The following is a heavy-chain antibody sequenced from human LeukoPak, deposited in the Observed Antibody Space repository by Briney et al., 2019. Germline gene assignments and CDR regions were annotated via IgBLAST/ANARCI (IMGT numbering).Heavy chain of an antibody. CDR1: GFTFSSYA. CDR2: ISGSGGST. Sequence: PGGSLRLSCAASGFTFSSYAMSWVRQAPGNGLEWVSAISGSGGSTYYAYAVKGRFTISRDNSKNTLYLQMNSLRAEDTAVYYCAKEKAWVKCLDYWGEGTLVTVSS. D-gene: IGHD5/OR15-5a*01. V-gene: IGHV3-23*01. J-gene: IGHJ4*02. CDR3: AKEKAWVKCLDY.